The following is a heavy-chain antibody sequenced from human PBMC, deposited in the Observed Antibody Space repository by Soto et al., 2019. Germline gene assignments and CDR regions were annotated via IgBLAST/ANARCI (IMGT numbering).Heavy chain of an antibody. D-gene: IGHD1-7*01. V-gene: IGHV1-58*01. CDR2: IVVGSGNT. CDR3: SADPGTSYYYYYGMDG. CDR1: GFTFTSSA. J-gene: IGHJ6*01. Sequence: SVKVSCKASGFTFTSSAVQWVRQARGRRLEWIGWIVVGSGNTNYAQKFQERVTMTRDMSTSTAYMELSSLRSEDTAVYYCSADPGTSYYYYYGMDGWGQGTRVTVCS.